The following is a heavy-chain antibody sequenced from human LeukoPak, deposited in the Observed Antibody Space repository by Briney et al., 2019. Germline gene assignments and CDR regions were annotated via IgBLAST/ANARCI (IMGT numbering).Heavy chain of an antibody. CDR3: AKKWGVGTTTLDYFDY. D-gene: IGHD1-26*01. CDR1: GFTFSNYA. V-gene: IGHV3-23*01. CDR2: ISGSGGST. J-gene: IGHJ4*02. Sequence: PGGSLRLSCAASGFTFSNYAMSWVRQAPGKGLEWVSGISGSGGSTYYADSVKGRFTISRDNSKNTLYLQRNSLTDEDTAVYYCAKKWGVGTTTLDYFDYWGQGTLVTVSS.